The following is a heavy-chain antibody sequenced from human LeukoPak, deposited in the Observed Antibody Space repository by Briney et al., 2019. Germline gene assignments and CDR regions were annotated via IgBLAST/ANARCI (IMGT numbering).Heavy chain of an antibody. CDR3: ARWVLHDAFDI. CDR2: IYYSGST. D-gene: IGHD4/OR15-4a*01. V-gene: IGHV4-59*01. J-gene: IGHJ3*02. Sequence: PSETLSLTCTVSGGSISSYYWSWIRQPPGKGLEWIGYIYYSGSTNYNPSLKSRVTISVDTSKNQFSLKPSSVTAADMAVYYCARWVLHDAFDIWGQGTMVTVSS. CDR1: GGSISSYY.